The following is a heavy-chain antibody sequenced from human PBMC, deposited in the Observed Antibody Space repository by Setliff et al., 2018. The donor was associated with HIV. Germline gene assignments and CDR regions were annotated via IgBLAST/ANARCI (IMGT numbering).Heavy chain of an antibody. J-gene: IGHJ4*02. D-gene: IGHD1-1*01. CDR1: GDSVSSRSYY. V-gene: IGHV4-61*03. CDR2: IYYSGST. Sequence: SETLSLTCTVSGDSVSSRSYYWSWIRQPPGEGLEWIGYIYYSGSTNYNPSLKSRVTISVDTSKNHFSLELRSVTAADTAVYYCAQLGMVDDFDYWGQGTLVTVSS. CDR3: AQLGMVDDFDY.